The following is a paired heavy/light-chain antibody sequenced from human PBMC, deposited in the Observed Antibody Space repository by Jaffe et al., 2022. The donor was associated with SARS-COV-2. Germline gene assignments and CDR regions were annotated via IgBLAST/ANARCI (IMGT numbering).Light chain of an antibody. CDR3: GTWGYSLSTGYV. CDR2: ENN. Sequence: QSVVTQPPSLSAAPGQKVTISCSGTSSNIGNNYVSWYQQLPGTAPKLLIYENNKRPSGIPDRFSGSKSGTSATLVITGVQTGDDADYFCGTWGYSLSTGYVFGTGTKLTVL. V-gene: IGLV1-51*02. J-gene: IGLJ1*01. CDR1: SSNIGNNY.
Heavy chain of an antibody. CDR3: ARVYCIGGNCYFDY. J-gene: IGHJ4*02. D-gene: IGHD2-15*01. Sequence: EVQLVESGGGLVQPGGSLRLSCGASGFIVSTYWMSWVRQAPGKGLEWVASIRQDGDDSFYVDSVKGRFTVSRDNAKNSLYLQMNSLRVEETAVYYCARVYCIGGNCYFDYWGQGSLVTVSS. CDR1: GFIVSTYW. V-gene: IGHV3-7*01. CDR2: IRQDGDDS.